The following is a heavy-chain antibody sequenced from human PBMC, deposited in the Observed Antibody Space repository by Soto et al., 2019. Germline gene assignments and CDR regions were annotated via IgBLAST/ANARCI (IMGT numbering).Heavy chain of an antibody. V-gene: IGHV3-30*18. CDR1: GFTFRTYG. J-gene: IGHJ4*02. CDR3: AKDVSL. CDR2: ISFDGSDK. Sequence: ESVGGVVQPGRSLRLSCAASGFTFRTYGMHWVRQTPGKGLEWVALISFDGSDKYYADSVKGRFTISRDNSKNTLYLQMNSLRAEDTAVYYCAKDVSLWGQGTLVIVSS.